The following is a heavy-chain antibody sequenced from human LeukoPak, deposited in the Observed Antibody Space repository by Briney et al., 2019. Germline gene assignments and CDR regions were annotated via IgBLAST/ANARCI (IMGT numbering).Heavy chain of an antibody. V-gene: IGHV3-30-3*01. D-gene: IGHD6-13*01. CDR3: AKDASSSWYGGSGNINGMDV. Sequence: RPGRSLRLSCAASGFTFSNHTMHWVRQAPGKGLEWVTFTSYDGSNKYYVDSVKGRFTISRDNSKNTLYLQMNSLRAEDTAVYYCAKDASSSWYGGSGNINGMDVWGQGTTVTVSS. J-gene: IGHJ6*02. CDR1: GFTFSNHT. CDR2: TSYDGSNK.